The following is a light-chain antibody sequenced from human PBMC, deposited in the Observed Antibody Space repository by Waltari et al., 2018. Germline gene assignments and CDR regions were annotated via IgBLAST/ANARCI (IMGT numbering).Light chain of an antibody. CDR1: SGQTNYA. V-gene: IGLV4-69*01. CDR2: VKSDGSH. CDR3: QTWGSGIQA. Sequence: QGVLTQSPSASASLGASVKLTCSLDSGQTNYAIAWPQKQPQNGPLFFLSVKSDGSHTKRDGIPKRFSGSSSGAERYLTISSLQSEDEADYYCQTWGSGIQAFGGGTKLTVL. J-gene: IGLJ3*02.